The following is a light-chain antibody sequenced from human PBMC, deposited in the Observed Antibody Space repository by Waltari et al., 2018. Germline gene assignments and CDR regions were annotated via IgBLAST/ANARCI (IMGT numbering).Light chain of an antibody. V-gene: IGKV1-39*01. Sequence: CRASQSISGYLNWYQQKPGKAPDVLIYSTSSLQSGVPSRFSGSGSGTEFNLTITSLQPEDFATYYCQQNYRTPPLTFGGGTKVEIK. CDR1: QSISGY. CDR3: QQNYRTPPLT. J-gene: IGKJ4*01. CDR2: STS.